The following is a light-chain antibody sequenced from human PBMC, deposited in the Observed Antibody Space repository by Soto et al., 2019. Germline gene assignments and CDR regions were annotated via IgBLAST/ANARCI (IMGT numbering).Light chain of an antibody. CDR1: QTISSW. Sequence: DIQMTQSPSTLSGSVGDRVTITCRASQTISSWLAWYQQKPGKAPKLLIYKASTLKSGVPSRFSSSGSGTEFTLTISRLQPDDFASYYCQHYNSYSEAFGQGTKVELK. J-gene: IGKJ1*01. CDR2: KAS. CDR3: QHYNSYSEA. V-gene: IGKV1-5*03.